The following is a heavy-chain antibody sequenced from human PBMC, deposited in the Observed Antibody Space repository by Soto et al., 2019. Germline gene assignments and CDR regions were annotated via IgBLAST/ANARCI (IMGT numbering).Heavy chain of an antibody. CDR3: AHLFEFDY. CDR1: AFTFSNHW. J-gene: IGHJ4*02. Sequence: PWGALRLSCAASAFTFSNHWFHWVRQAPGKGLVWVSGINADGSLTFYADSVKGRFTVSRDNAKNTLNLQMNSLRVEDTAVYYCAHLFEFDYWGQGTQVTVSS. D-gene: IGHD2-21*01. V-gene: IGHV3-74*01. CDR2: INADGSLT.